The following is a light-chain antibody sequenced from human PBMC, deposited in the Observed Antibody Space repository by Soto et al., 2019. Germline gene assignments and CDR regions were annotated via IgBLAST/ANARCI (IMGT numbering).Light chain of an antibody. CDR1: QSIISE. J-gene: IGKJ2*01. Sequence: EIVMTQSPATLSLSPGERAALSCRASQSIISELAWNQQKPGQPPRLLIYGASTRATGVPARFTGSESGSEFTLTISGLQSEDFAVYYCQQGHNWPLTFGQGTRLEI. V-gene: IGKV3-15*01. CDR2: GAS. CDR3: QQGHNWPLT.